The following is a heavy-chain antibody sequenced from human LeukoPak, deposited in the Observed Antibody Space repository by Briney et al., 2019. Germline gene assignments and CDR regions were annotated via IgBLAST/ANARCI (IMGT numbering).Heavy chain of an antibody. CDR2: IYYSGST. J-gene: IGHJ3*02. D-gene: IGHD1-26*01. CDR3: ARDGSGSYAFDI. V-gene: IGHV4-59*01. CDR1: GGSISSYY. Sequence: SETLSLTCTVSGGSISSYYWGWIRQPPGKGLEWIGYIYYSGSTNYNPSLKSRVTISVDTSKNQFSLKLSSVTAADTAVYYCARDGSGSYAFDIWGQGTMVTVSS.